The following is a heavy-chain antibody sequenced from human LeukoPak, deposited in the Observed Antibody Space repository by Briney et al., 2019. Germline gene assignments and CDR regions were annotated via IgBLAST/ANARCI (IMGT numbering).Heavy chain of an antibody. CDR3: AKINNNDDY. CDR1: GFTFTTFG. Sequence: GGSLRLSCAASGFTFTTFGIHWVRQAPGKGLEWVAAISSDGNLEYYTDSVKGRFTISRDNSKNMIYLQMSSLRGEDSALYYCAKINNNDDYWGQGTLVTVSS. V-gene: IGHV3-30*18. D-gene: IGHD1/OR15-1a*01. CDR2: ISSDGNLE. J-gene: IGHJ4*02.